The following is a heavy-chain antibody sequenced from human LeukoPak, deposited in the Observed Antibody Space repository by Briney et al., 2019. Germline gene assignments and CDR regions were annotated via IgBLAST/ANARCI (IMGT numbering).Heavy chain of an antibody. D-gene: IGHD2-2*01. V-gene: IGHV3-74*01. CDR2: INTDGSST. Sequence: HPGGSLRLSCAASGFTFSSYWMHWVRQAPGKGLVWVSRINTDGSSTSYADSVKGRFTISRDNSKNTLYLQMNSLRAEDTAVYYCARDSALSSTSWGLFDYWGQGTLVTVSS. CDR3: ARDSALSSTSWGLFDY. J-gene: IGHJ4*02. CDR1: GFTFSSYW.